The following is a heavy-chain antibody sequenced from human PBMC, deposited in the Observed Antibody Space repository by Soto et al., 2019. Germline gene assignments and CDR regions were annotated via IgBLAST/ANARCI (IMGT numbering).Heavy chain of an antibody. J-gene: IGHJ2*01. CDR3: AREREPLGTTVTDWYFDL. CDR1: GFTFSSYA. CDR2: ISSNGGST. V-gene: IGHV3-64*01. Sequence: EVQLVESGGGLVQPGGSLRLSCAASGFTFSSYAMHWVRQAPGKGLEYVSAISSNGGSTYYANSVKGRFTISRDNSKNTLYLQMGSLRAEDMAVYYCAREREPLGTTVTDWYFDLWGRGTLVTVSS. D-gene: IGHD4-17*01.